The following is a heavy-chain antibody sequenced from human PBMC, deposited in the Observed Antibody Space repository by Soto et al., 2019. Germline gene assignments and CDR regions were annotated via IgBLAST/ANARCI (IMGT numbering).Heavy chain of an antibody. V-gene: IGHV1-24*01. Sequence: ASVKVSCKASGYTLTELSMYWVRQAPGKGLEWMGGFDPEDGETIYAQKFQGRVTMTEDTSTDTAYMELSSLRSEDTAVYYCATWGVGATNFAYRGQGTLVTVSS. CDR1: GYTLTELS. J-gene: IGHJ4*02. CDR3: ATWGVGATNFAY. D-gene: IGHD1-26*01. CDR2: FDPEDGET.